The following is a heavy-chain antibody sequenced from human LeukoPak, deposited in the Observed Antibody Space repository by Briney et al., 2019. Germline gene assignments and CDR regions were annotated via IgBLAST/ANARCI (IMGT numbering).Heavy chain of an antibody. CDR2: IYTSGST. CDR3: AATPITIFGVVINWYFDL. D-gene: IGHD3-3*01. CDR1: GGSISSYY. V-gene: IGHV4-4*07. J-gene: IGHJ2*01. Sequence: PSETLSLTCTVSGGSISSYYWSWIRQPAGKGLEWIGRIYTSGSTNYNPSLKSRVTMSVDTSKNQFSLKLSSVTAADTAVYYCAATPITIFGVVINWYFDLWGRGTLVTVSS.